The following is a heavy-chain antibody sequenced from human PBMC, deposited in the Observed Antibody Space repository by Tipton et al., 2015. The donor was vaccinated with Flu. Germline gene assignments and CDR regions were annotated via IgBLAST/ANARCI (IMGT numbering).Heavy chain of an antibody. D-gene: IGHD6-13*01. CDR1: GFTFSDYW. V-gene: IGHV3-7*01. J-gene: IGHJ4*02. CDR3: ARGGLAPGNY. Sequence: SLRLSCAASGFTFSDYWMLWFRQAPGQGLEWVANIRQDGGQEYYLNSVRGRFTISRDNARNSVYLQMDGLRAEDTAVYYCARGGLAPGNYWGQGTLVTVSS. CDR2: IRQDGGQE.